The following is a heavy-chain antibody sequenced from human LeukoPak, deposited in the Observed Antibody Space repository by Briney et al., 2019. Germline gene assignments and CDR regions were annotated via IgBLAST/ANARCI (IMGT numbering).Heavy chain of an antibody. CDR3: AKEGGGYSYAFDY. CDR1: GFTFSSYA. J-gene: IGHJ4*02. D-gene: IGHD5-18*01. CDR2: ISYDGSNK. Sequence: GGSLRLSCAASGFTFSSYAMHWVRQAPGKGLEWVAVISYDGSNKYYADSVKGRFTISRDNSKNTLYLQMNSLRAEDTAVYYCAKEGGGYSYAFDYWGQGTLVTVSS. V-gene: IGHV3-30-3*01.